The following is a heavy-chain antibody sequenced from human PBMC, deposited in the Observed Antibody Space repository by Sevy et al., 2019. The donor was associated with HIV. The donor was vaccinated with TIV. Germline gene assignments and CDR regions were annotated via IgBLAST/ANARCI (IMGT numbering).Heavy chain of an antibody. Sequence: SETLSLTCAVYGGSFSGYYWSWIRQPPGKGLEWIGEINHSGNTNYNPSLKSRVTISVDTSKNQFSLKLSSVTAADTAVYYCARGYIVGATIGFDPWGQGTLVTVSS. J-gene: IGHJ5*02. CDR1: GGSFSGYY. CDR3: ARGYIVGATIGFDP. D-gene: IGHD1-26*01. CDR2: INHSGNT. V-gene: IGHV4-34*01.